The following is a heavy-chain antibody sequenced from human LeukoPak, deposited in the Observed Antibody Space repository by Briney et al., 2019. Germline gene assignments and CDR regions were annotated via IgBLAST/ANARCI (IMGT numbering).Heavy chain of an antibody. CDR2: IYTSGST. V-gene: IGHV4-4*07. J-gene: IGHJ6*02. D-gene: IGHD3-10*01. Sequence: SETLSLTCTVSCGSISSYYWSWIRQPAGKGREWSGRIYTSGSTNYNPALKRRVTMSVATSKNQFSLKLSSVPAADTAVYYCARTPMVRSANWGYGMDVWGQGTTVTVSS. CDR3: ARTPMVRSANWGYGMDV. CDR1: CGSISSYY.